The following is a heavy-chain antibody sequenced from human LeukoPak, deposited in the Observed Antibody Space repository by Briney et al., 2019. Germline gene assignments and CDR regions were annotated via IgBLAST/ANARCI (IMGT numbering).Heavy chain of an antibody. CDR3: ARDLYSSRTNDAFAI. V-gene: IGHV4-39*07. CDR1: GGSIRSSSYY. J-gene: IGHJ3*02. Sequence: TSETLSLTCTVSGGSIRSSSYYWGWIRQPPGKGLEWIGSIYYSGSSYYNPSLKSRVTISVDTSKNQFSLKLTSVTAADTALYYCARDLYSSRTNDAFAIWGQGTMVTVSS. D-gene: IGHD6-13*01. CDR2: IYYSGSS.